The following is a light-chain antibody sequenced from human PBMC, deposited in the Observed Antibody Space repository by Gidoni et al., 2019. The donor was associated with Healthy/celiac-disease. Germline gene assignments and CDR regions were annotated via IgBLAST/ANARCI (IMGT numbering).Light chain of an antibody. CDR3: QVWDSSSDHPGVV. CDR2: YDS. V-gene: IGLV3-21*04. Sequence: SYVLTQPPSVSVAPGKTARITCGGNNIGSKSVHWYQQKPGQAPVLVIYYDSDRPSGIPERFSGSNSGNTATLTISRVEAWDEADYYCQVWDSSSDHPGVVFGGGTKLTVL. CDR1: NIGSKS. J-gene: IGLJ2*01.